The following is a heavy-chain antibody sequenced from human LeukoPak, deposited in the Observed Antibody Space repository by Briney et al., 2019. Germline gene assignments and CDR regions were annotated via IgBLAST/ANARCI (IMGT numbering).Heavy chain of an antibody. D-gene: IGHD3-9*01. J-gene: IGHJ4*02. Sequence: SETLSLTCTVSGGSISSYYWSWIRQPPGKGLEWIGYIYYSGSTKYNPSLKSRVTISVDTSKNQFSLKLSSVTAADTAVYYCARGGTYYDILTGYYPFDYWGQGTLVTVSS. CDR2: IYYSGST. CDR3: ARGGTYYDILTGYYPFDY. CDR1: GGSISSYY. V-gene: IGHV4-59*01.